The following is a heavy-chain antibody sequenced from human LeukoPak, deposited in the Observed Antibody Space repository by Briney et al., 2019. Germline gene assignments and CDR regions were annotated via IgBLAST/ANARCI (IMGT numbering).Heavy chain of an antibody. Sequence: GGSLRLSCAASGFTFSSYSMNWVRQAPGKGLEWVSYISSSGSTIYYADSVKGRFTISRDNAKNSLYLQMNSLRAEDTAVYYCARSHVDTTSGGYWGQGTLVTVSS. CDR1: GFTFSSYS. V-gene: IGHV3-48*04. D-gene: IGHD5-18*01. CDR3: ARSHVDTTSGGY. CDR2: ISSSGSTI. J-gene: IGHJ4*02.